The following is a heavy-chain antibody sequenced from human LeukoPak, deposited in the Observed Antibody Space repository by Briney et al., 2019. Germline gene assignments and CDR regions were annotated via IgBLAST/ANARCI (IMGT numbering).Heavy chain of an antibody. J-gene: IGHJ4*02. V-gene: IGHV1-2*02. D-gene: IGHD2-15*01. CDR1: GYSFTANY. Sequence: GASVKVSCKASGYSFTANYIHWVRQAPGQGLEWVGWISPHSGDVRSAQKFQGRVTMTSDTSITTAYMQLSSLTSDDTAVYYCARDVDPYCNFGSCYDYWGQGTQVTVSS. CDR2: ISPHSGDV. CDR3: ARDVDPYCNFGSCYDY.